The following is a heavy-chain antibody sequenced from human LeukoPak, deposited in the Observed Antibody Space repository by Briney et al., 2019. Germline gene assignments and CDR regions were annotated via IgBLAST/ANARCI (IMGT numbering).Heavy chain of an antibody. CDR3: VRDQKPGWYPDY. V-gene: IGHV3-33*01. J-gene: IGHJ4*02. CDR1: GFTFSTYG. Sequence: GRSLRLSCVASGFTFSTYGMHWVRQAPGKGLDWVALIWYDGSNEYYADSVKGRFTISRDNSKNSLYLQMSSLRAEDTAVYYCVRDQKPGWYPDYWGQGTLVTVSS. CDR2: IWYDGSNE. D-gene: IGHD6-19*01.